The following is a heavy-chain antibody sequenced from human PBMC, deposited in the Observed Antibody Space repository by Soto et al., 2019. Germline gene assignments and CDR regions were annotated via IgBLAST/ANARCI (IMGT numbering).Heavy chain of an antibody. V-gene: IGHV1-2*02. Sequence: ASVKVSCKTSGYTFSDYYMHWVRQAPGQGLEWMGWINPNNGGTRYARKFQGRVTLTRDTSVSTAYMELGSLKSDDTAIYYCTRGLLPTKIRLDLPGYWGQGTLVTVSS. J-gene: IGHJ4*02. CDR2: INPNNGGT. CDR1: GYTFSDYY. CDR3: TRGLLPTKIRLDLPGY. D-gene: IGHD2-2*01.